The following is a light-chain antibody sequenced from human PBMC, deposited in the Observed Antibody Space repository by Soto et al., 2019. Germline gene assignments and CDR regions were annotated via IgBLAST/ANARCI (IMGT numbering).Light chain of an antibody. CDR3: QQYDSSPFT. Sequence: EIVLTQSPGTLSLSPGERAPLSCRASQSVGGSSLAWYQLKPGQAPRLLIFDASRRATGIPDRFGGSGSGTDFTLTISRLEPEDFAVYYCQQYDSSPFTFGPGTKVDMK. J-gene: IGKJ3*01. CDR1: QSVGGSS. V-gene: IGKV3-20*01. CDR2: DAS.